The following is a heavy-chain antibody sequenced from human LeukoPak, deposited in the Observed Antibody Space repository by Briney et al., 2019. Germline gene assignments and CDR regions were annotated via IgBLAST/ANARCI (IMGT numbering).Heavy chain of an antibody. CDR2: MNPNSGNT. CDR1: GYTFTSYD. J-gene: IGHJ6*03. D-gene: IGHD1/OR15-1a*01. V-gene: IGHV1-8*03. CDR3: ARGITGTLLYYYYYMDV. Sequence: ASVKVSCKASGYTFTSYDINWVRQATGQGLEWMGWMNPNSGNTGYAQKFQGRVTITRNTSISTAYMELSSLRSEDTALYYCARGITGTLLYYYYYMDVWGKGTTVTVSS.